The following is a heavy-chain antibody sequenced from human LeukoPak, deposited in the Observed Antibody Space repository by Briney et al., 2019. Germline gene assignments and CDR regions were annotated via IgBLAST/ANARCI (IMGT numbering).Heavy chain of an antibody. CDR3: ARDDYRGVTNFDP. D-gene: IGHD3-10*01. Sequence: KPSETLSLTCNVSGGSISPYFWSWIRQPPGKGLEWIGYIAYSGSTNYNPSLKSRVTISVDTSKNQFSLRLNSVTTADTAVYYCARDDYRGVTNFDPWGQGTLVTVSS. V-gene: IGHV4-59*01. J-gene: IGHJ5*02. CDR2: IAYSGST. CDR1: GGSISPYF.